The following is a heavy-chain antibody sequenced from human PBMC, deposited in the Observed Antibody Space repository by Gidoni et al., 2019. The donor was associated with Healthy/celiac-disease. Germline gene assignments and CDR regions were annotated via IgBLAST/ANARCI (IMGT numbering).Heavy chain of an antibody. V-gene: IGHV4-39*07. J-gene: IGHJ4*02. CDR2: TYYSGST. Sequence: QLQLQESGPGLVKPSETLSLTCTVLGGSISSSSYYWGWIRQPPGKGLEWIGSTYYSGSTYYNPSLKSRVTISVYTSKNQFSLKLSSVTAADTAVYYCAREAVDTAMVVYYFDYWGQGTLVTVSS. D-gene: IGHD5-18*01. CDR1: GGSISSSSYY. CDR3: AREAVDTAMVVYYFDY.